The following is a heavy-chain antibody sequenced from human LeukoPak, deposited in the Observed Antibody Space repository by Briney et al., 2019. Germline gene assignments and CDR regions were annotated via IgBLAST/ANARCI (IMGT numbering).Heavy chain of an antibody. V-gene: IGHV3-23*01. CDR1: GFTFSTYA. CDR3: AKGDEGDFWSGYYAFDI. D-gene: IGHD3-3*01. CDR2: ISGSDDGT. Sequence: GGSLRLSCAASGFTFSTYAMSWVRQIPGKGLEWVSAISGSDDGTYYADSVKGRFTISRDNSKNTLYLQMNSLRAEDTAVYYCAKGDEGDFWSGYYAFDIWGQGTLVTVSS. J-gene: IGHJ4*02.